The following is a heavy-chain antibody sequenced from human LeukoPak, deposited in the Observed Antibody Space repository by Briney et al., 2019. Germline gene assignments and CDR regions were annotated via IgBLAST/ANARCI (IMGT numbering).Heavy chain of an antibody. CDR2: INHSGST. CDR3: ARGQIPLYFDY. J-gene: IGHJ4*02. D-gene: IGHD2-2*02. V-gene: IGHV4-34*01. CDR1: GGSFSGYY. Sequence: SETLSLTCAVYGGSFSGYYWSWIRQPPGKGLEWIGEINHSGSTNYNPSLKSRVTISVDTSKNQFSLKLSSVTAADTAVYYCARGQIPLYFDYWGQGTLVTVSS.